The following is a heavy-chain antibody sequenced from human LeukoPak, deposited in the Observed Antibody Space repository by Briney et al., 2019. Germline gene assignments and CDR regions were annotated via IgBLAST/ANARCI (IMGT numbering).Heavy chain of an antibody. J-gene: IGHJ4*02. CDR2: INHSGST. CDR1: GGSFRGYY. CDR3: ARKQQLAAFDY. D-gene: IGHD6-13*01. V-gene: IGHV4-34*01. Sequence: SETLSLTCAVYGGSFRGYYWSWIRQPPGKGLEWIGEINHSGSTNYNPSLKSRVTISVDTSKNQFSLKLSSVTAADTAVYYCARKQQLAAFDYWGQGTLVTVSS.